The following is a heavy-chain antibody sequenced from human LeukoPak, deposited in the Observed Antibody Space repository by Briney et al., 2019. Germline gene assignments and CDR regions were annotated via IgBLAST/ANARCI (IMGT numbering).Heavy chain of an antibody. J-gene: IGHJ4*02. D-gene: IGHD3-3*01. CDR2: IWYDGSSK. Sequence: RYLTLNCAASGLTFSSYGMHWVGQAPGMELEWVADIWYDGSSKYYAVYGKGRITIYRDTSKDKMYLHMNSLRATATAVYYIARDGCVRDFWNGYSFWGQGTLVTVSS. CDR1: GLTFSSYG. V-gene: IGHV3-33*01. CDR3: ARDGCVRDFWNGYSF.